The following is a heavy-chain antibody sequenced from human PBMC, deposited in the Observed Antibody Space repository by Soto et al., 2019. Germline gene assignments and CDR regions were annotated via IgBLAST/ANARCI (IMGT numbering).Heavy chain of an antibody. D-gene: IGHD6-19*01. CDR3: ATGHSSDWYYTFAH. CDR2: INSDGSST. J-gene: IGHJ4*02. CDR1: GFTFSSYW. Sequence: GGSLRLSCAASGFTFSSYWMHWVRQAPGKGLVWVSRINSDGSSTYYADSVKGRFTISRDNAKNTLYLHMDSLRAEDTAVYYCATGHSSDWYYTFAHWGQGILVTAPQ. V-gene: IGHV3-74*01.